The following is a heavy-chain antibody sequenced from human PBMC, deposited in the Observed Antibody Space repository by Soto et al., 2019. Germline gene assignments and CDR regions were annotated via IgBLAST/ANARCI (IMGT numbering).Heavy chain of an antibody. Sequence: QVHLVQSGAEVKKPGASVKVSCKASGYTFTSYGITWVRQAPGQGLEWMGWISAHNGNTDYAQKLQGRVIVTRDTSTSTAYMELTSLRSDDTAVSYCARGRYGDYWGQGALVTGSS. V-gene: IGHV1-18*01. CDR1: GYTFTSYG. D-gene: IGHD1-1*01. CDR2: ISAHNGNT. J-gene: IGHJ4*02. CDR3: ARGRYGDY.